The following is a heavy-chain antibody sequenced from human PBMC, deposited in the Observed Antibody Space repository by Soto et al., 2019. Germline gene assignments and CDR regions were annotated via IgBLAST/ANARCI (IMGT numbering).Heavy chain of an antibody. CDR1: GFTFSSYA. CDR3: ARPHYGDYVSYYYCGMDV. CDR2: ISYDGSNK. D-gene: IGHD4-17*01. Sequence: QVQLVESGGGVVQPGRSLRLSCAASGFTFSSYAMHWVRQAPGKGLEWVAVISYDGSNKYYADSVKGRFTISRDNSKNTLYLQMNSLRAEDTAVYYCARPHYGDYVSYYYCGMDVWGQGTTVTVSS. V-gene: IGHV3-30-3*01. J-gene: IGHJ6*02.